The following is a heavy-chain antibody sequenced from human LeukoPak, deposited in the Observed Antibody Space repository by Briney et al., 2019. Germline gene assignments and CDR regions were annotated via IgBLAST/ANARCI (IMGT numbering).Heavy chain of an antibody. D-gene: IGHD6-13*01. CDR1: GYTFTSYG. CDR2: ISAYNGNT. Sequence: ASVKVSCKASGYTFTSYGISWVRQAPGQGLEWMGWISAYNGNTNYAQKLQGRVTMTTDTSTSTAYMDLRSLRSDDTAVYYCARVRARRQQIMFDYWGQGTLVTVSS. J-gene: IGHJ4*02. CDR3: ARVRARRQQIMFDY. V-gene: IGHV1-18*01.